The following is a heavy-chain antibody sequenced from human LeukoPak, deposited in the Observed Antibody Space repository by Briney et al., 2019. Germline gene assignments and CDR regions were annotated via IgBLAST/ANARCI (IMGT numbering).Heavy chain of an antibody. CDR3: ARGGTFGVDISDY. J-gene: IGHJ4*02. D-gene: IGHD3-3*01. CDR1: GFAFSTYS. V-gene: IGHV3-21*01. CDR2: ISSSSRNT. Sequence: GGSLRLSCAVSGFAFSTYSMTWVRQAPGKGLEWVSSISSSSRNTYYTGSVKGRFTISRDNAKNSLYLQMSSLRAEDTAVYYCARGGTFGVDISDYWGQGTLVTVSS.